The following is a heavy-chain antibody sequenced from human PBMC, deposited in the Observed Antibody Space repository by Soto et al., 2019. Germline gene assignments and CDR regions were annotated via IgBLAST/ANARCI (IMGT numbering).Heavy chain of an antibody. J-gene: IGHJ6*02. CDR2: MYWDGDK. V-gene: IGHV2-5*02. D-gene: IGHD2-15*01. CDR3: AHKGGRGDGRDV. CDR1: GFSLTTSEVG. Sequence: QITLKESGPTLVNPTQTLTLTCIFSGFSLTTSEVGVAWIRQSPGKALEWLALMYWDGDKHYSPFLKSRFTSTKDTSKNQVVRTMTNMDPVDTGTYYWAHKGGRGDGRDVWGQGTTDTVSS.